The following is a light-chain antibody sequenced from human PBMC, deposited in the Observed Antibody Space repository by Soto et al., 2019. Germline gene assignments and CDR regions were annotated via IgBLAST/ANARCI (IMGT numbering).Light chain of an antibody. CDR1: SSDVGGYNY. V-gene: IGLV2-14*01. J-gene: IGLJ1*01. CDR2: EVS. Sequence: QSALTQPASVSGSPGQSITISCTGTSSDVGGYNYVSWYQQHPGKAPKLMIYEVSNRPSGVSNRFSGSKSGNTASLTISGLQAEDEADYYCSSYTRSSNHVFGNGTKVTV. CDR3: SSYTRSSNHV.